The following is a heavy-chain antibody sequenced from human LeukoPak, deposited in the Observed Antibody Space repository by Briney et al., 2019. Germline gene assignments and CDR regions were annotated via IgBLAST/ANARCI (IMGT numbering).Heavy chain of an antibody. J-gene: IGHJ4*02. D-gene: IGHD6-13*01. Sequence: SETLSLTCTVSGGSISSYYWSWIRQPPGKGLEWIGYIYYSGSTNYNPSLKSRVTISVDTSKNQFSLKLSSMTAADTAVYYCARAEQLALFDYWGQGTLVTVSS. CDR3: ARAEQLALFDY. CDR1: GGSISSYY. V-gene: IGHV4-59*01. CDR2: IYYSGST.